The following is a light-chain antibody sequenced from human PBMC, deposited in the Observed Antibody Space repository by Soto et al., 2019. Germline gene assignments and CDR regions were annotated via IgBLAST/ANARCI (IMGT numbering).Light chain of an antibody. CDR1: SSDVDDNNY. J-gene: IGLJ1*01. V-gene: IGLV2-8*01. CDR2: EVS. Sequence: QSARTQPPSASGSPGQSVTISCTGTSSDVDDNNYVSWYQQHPGKAPKLMIYEVSKRPSGVPDRFSGSKSGNTASLTVSGLQAEDEADYYCSSYAGSNNTYVFGTGTKVTVL. CDR3: SSYAGSNNTYV.